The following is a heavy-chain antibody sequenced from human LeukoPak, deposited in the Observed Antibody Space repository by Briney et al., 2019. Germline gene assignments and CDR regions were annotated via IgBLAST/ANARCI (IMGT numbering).Heavy chain of an antibody. Sequence: ASVKVSCKASGYTFTSYYMHWVRQAPGQGLEWMGIINPSGGSTSYAQKFQGRVTTTRDMSTSTVYMELSSLRSEDTAVYYCARGRGYSGDGAHPYYYMDVWGKGTTVTVSS. J-gene: IGHJ6*03. CDR2: INPSGGST. V-gene: IGHV1-46*01. CDR1: GYTFTSYY. D-gene: IGHD5-12*01. CDR3: ARGRGYSGDGAHPYYYMDV.